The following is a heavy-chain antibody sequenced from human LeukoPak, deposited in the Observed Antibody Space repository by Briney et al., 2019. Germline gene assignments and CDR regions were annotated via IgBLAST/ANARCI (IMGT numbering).Heavy chain of an antibody. CDR1: GGSISSSSYY. J-gene: IGHJ4*02. Sequence: SETLSLTCTVSGGSISSSSYYWGWIRQPPGKGLEWIGSIYYSGSTYYNPSLKSRVTISVDTSKNQFSLKLSSVTAADTAVYYCARRDSSGWYRGPFDYWGQGTLVTVSS. V-gene: IGHV4-39*01. D-gene: IGHD6-19*01. CDR2: IYYSGST. CDR3: ARRDSSGWYRGPFDY.